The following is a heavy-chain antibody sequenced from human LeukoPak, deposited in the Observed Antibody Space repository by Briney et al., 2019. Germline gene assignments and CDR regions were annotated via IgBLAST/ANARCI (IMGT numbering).Heavy chain of an antibody. J-gene: IGHJ6*03. CDR3: ARSASFYYMDV. CDR2: ISAYRSNT. V-gene: IGHV1-18*01. Sequence: VKVSCKASGYIFSNFGITWVRQAPGQGLEWMGWISAYRSNTNPAQKLQGRVIMTTDTSTNTSYMELRTLRSDDTAVYFCARSASFYYMDVWGKGTTVTVSS. CDR1: GYIFSNFG.